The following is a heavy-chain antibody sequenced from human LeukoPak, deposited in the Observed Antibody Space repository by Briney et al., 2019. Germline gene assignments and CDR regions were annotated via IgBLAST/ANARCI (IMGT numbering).Heavy chain of an antibody. CDR2: IYYSGST. J-gene: IGHJ4*02. Sequence: SETLSLTCAVYGGSISSYYWSWIRQPPGKGLEWIGYIYYSGSTNYNPSLKSRVTISVDTSKNQFSLKLSSVTAADAAVYYCARDQGTNHFDYWGQGTLVTVSS. CDR1: GGSISSYY. CDR3: ARDQGTNHFDY. D-gene: IGHD1-1*01. V-gene: IGHV4-59*01.